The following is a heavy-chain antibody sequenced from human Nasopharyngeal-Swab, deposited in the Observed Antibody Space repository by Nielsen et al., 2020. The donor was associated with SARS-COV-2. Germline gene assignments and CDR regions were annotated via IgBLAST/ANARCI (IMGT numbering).Heavy chain of an antibody. Sequence: RQAPGKGLEWIGYIYYSGSTYYNPSLKSRVTISVDTSKNQFSLKLSSVTAADTAVYYCARGHLPDDFWSGYYIYKTYYYYGMDVWGQGTTVTVSS. V-gene: IGHV4-30-4*01. CDR3: ARGHLPDDFWSGYYIYKTYYYYGMDV. D-gene: IGHD3-3*01. CDR2: IYYSGST. J-gene: IGHJ6*02.